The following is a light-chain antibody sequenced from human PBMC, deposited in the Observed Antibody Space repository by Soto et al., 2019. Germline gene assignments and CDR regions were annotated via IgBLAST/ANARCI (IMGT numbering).Light chain of an antibody. J-gene: IGLJ1*01. V-gene: IGLV1-40*01. CDR2: GNS. CDR3: QSYDSSLSEDV. Sequence: QPVLTQPPSVSGAPGQRVTISCTGGDSNTGAGYGVHWYQQFPGTAPKLLIHGNSNRPSGVPDRFSGSKSGASASLAITGLQAEDEADYFRQSYDSSLSEDVFGTGTKVTVL. CDR1: DSNTGAGYG.